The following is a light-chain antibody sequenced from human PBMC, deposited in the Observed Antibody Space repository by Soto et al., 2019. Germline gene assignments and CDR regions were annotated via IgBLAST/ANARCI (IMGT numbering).Light chain of an antibody. CDR2: AAY. CDR1: QGIRND. V-gene: IGKV1-17*01. J-gene: IGKJ1*01. Sequence: DIQMTKSPSSLSASVGDRVTITCRASQGIRNDLDWYQQKPAKAPERLIYAAYSLQSEVPSRFSGSGSRTEFTLTISGLQAEDFATYYFLQYNTYPWTFGQGTKVEIK. CDR3: LQYNTYPWT.